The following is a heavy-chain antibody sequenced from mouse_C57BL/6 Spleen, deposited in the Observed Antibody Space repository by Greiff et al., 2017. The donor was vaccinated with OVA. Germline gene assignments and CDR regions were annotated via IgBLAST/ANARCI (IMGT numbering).Heavy chain of an antibody. D-gene: IGHD2-4*01. Sequence: QVQLQQSGAELVRPGSSVKLSCKASGYTFTSYWMHWVKQRPIQGLEWIGNIDPSDSETHYNQKFKDKATLTVDKSSSTAYMQLSSLTSEDSAVDYCARVGDDYDGVFAYWGQGTLVTVSA. CDR1: GYTFTSYW. CDR2: IDPSDSET. CDR3: ARVGDDYDGVFAY. J-gene: IGHJ3*01. V-gene: IGHV1-52*01.